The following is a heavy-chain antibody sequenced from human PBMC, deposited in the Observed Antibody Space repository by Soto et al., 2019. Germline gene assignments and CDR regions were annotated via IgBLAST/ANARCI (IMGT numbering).Heavy chain of an antibody. CDR2: IKSGGNT. CDR1: GFTVSTDW. CDR3: VRENYYYGMDV. V-gene: IGHV3-66*01. J-gene: IGHJ6*02. Sequence: ESGGGLVQPGGSLRLSCAASGFTVSTDWMYWVRQAPGKGLEWVSLIKSGGNTYYADSVEGRFTISRDNSKNTVYLQMNSLRAEDTAVYYGVRENYYYGMDVWGQGTTVTVSS.